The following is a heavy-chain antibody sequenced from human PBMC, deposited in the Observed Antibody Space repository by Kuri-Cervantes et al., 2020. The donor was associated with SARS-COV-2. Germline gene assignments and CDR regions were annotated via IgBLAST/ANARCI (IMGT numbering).Heavy chain of an antibody. CDR3: AREGGIAARPSRYYGMDV. Sequence: SETLSLTCTVSGGSISSGAYYWSWIRQHPGKGLEWIGYIYYSGSTYYNPSLKSRLTISVDTSKNQFSLELRSVTAADTAVYYCAREGGIAARPSRYYGMDVWGQGTTVTVSS. V-gene: IGHV4-31*03. CDR1: GGSISSGAYY. CDR2: IYYSGST. J-gene: IGHJ6*02. D-gene: IGHD6-6*01.